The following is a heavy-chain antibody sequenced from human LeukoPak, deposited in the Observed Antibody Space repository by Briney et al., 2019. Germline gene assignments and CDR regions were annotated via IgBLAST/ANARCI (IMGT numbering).Heavy chain of an antibody. J-gene: IGHJ3*02. V-gene: IGHV3-11*01. CDR1: GFTFSDYY. CDR3: ASVWPWFGELFHPTPHNDAFDI. Sequence: PGGSLRLSCAASGFTFSDYYMSWIRQAPGKGLEWVSYISSSGSTIYYADSVKGRFTISRDNAKNSLYLQMNSLRAEDTVVYYCASVWPWFGELFHPTPHNDAFDIWGQGTMVTVSS. CDR2: ISSSGSTI. D-gene: IGHD3-10*01.